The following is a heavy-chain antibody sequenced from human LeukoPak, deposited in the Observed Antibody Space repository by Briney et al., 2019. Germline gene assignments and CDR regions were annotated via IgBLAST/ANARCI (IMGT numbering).Heavy chain of an antibody. J-gene: IGHJ6*02. CDR1: GDSISNSRSYS. Sequence: SGTLSLTCSVSGDSISNSRSYSWGWIRQPPGKGLEWIGSINYGWTTYHNQSLKSRVTISVDTSKNQFSLRLTSVTAADTGVYYCARETTTHSGSYSVWGQGTTVTVSS. CDR3: ARETTTHSGSYSV. CDR2: INYGWTT. D-gene: IGHD1-26*01. V-gene: IGHV4-39*07.